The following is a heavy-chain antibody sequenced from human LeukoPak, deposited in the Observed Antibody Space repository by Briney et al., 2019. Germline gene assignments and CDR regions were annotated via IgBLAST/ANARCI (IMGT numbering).Heavy chain of an antibody. Sequence: PGGSLRLSCAASGFTFSNAWMSWVRQAPGKGLEWVGRIQSKTDGGTTDYTAPVKGRFTISRDDSKNTLYLQMNSLKTDDTAVYYCTRLIGYYYDSSGYAGYNDYWGQGTLVTVSS. CDR1: GFTFSNAW. CDR3: TRLIGYYYDSSGYAGYNDY. CDR2: IQSKTDGGTT. D-gene: IGHD3-22*01. V-gene: IGHV3-15*01. J-gene: IGHJ4*02.